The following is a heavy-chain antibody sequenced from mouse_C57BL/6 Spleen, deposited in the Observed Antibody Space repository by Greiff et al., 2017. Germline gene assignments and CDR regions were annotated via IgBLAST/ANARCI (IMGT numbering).Heavy chain of an antibody. V-gene: IGHV14-1*01. CDR2: IDPEDGDT. CDR3: TSHYYGSVYYFDY. Sequence: EVQLQQSGAELVRPGASVKLSCTASGFNIKDYYMHWVKQRPEQGLEWIGRIDPEDGDTEYAPKFQGKATMTADTSSNPAYLQLSSLTSEDTAVYYCTSHYYGSVYYFDYWGQGTTRTVSS. J-gene: IGHJ2*01. D-gene: IGHD1-1*01. CDR1: GFNIKDYY.